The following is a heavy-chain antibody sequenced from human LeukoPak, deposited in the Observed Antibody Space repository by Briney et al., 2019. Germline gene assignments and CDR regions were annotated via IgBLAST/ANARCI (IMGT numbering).Heavy chain of an antibody. Sequence: ASVKVSSTTSVYSFIGCYIPCVRQAPGQGLEWMGWINPNSGGANYAQKFQGRVTMTRDTSISTVYMELTRLRSDDTAMYYCAKRTNWILISDSADICGQGTMVTVAS. CDR1: VYSFIGCY. CDR2: INPNSGGA. J-gene: IGHJ3*02. CDR3: AKRTNWILISDSADI. D-gene: IGHD1-26*01. V-gene: IGHV1-2*02.